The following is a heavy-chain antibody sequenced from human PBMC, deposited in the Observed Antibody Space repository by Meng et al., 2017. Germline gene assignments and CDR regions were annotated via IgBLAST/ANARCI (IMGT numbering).Heavy chain of an antibody. CDR3: ASSGYSYGYRFDY. D-gene: IGHD5-18*01. CDR1: GGSFIGYY. CDR2: INHSGST. J-gene: IGHJ4*02. Sequence: QVQLRQWGAGLWKPSETLSLTCAVYGGSFIGYYWSWIRQPPGKGLEWIGEINHSGSTNYNPSLKSRVTISVDMSKNQFSLKLSSVTAADTAVYYCASSGYSYGYRFDYWGQGTLVTVSS. V-gene: IGHV4-34*01.